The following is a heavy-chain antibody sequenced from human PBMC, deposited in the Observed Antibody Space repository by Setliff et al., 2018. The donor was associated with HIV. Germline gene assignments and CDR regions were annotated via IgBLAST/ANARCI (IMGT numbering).Heavy chain of an antibody. Sequence: ASVKVSCKASGYSFSDYYIHWVRQAPGHGFQWMGWISPKYGGTNYAQNFQGRVTMTRDTSISTAYRELSSLGSDDTAVYFCARDTSSSYWGQGTPVTVSS. CDR3: ARDTSSSY. V-gene: IGHV1-2*02. CDR2: ISPKYGGT. D-gene: IGHD2-2*01. J-gene: IGHJ4*02. CDR1: GYSFSDYY.